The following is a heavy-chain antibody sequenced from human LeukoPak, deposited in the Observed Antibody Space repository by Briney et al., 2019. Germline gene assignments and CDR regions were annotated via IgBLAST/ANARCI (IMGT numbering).Heavy chain of an antibody. CDR2: IRSKANSYAT. CDR1: GFTFSSYS. D-gene: IGHD3-22*01. CDR3: TRPSYDSSVSGVVY. Sequence: GGSLRLSCAASGFTFSSYSMNWVRQASGKGLEWVGRIRSKANSYATTDAASVKGRFTTSRDDSKNTAYLQMNSLKTEDTAVYYCTRPSYDSSVSGVVYWGQGTLVTVSS. V-gene: IGHV3-73*01. J-gene: IGHJ4*02.